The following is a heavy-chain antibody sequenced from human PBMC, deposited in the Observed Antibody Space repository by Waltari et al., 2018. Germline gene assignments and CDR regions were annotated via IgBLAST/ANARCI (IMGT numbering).Heavy chain of an antibody. CDR2: IYTSGST. Sequence: QVQLQESGPGLVKPSETLSLTCTVSGGSISSYYWSWIRQPAGKGLEWIGRIYTSGSTNYSTSLKSRVTMSVDTSKNQFSLKLSSVTAADTAVYYCARDRSSSWYAYYYGMDVWGQGTTVTVSS. CDR3: ARDRSSSWYAYYYGMDV. J-gene: IGHJ6*02. D-gene: IGHD6-13*01. V-gene: IGHV4-4*07. CDR1: GGSISSYY.